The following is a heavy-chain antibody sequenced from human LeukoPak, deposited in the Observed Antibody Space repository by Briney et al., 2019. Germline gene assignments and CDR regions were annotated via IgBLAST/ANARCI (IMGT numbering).Heavy chain of an antibody. CDR3: SRESGAFSPFGY. CDR1: GGSIISYY. Sequence: SETLSLTCTVSGGSIISYYWSWIRQPPGKGLEWIGYIYYSGSTNSNPSLRSRVTISIDTSKNQFSLKLSSVTAADTAVYYCSRESGAFSPFGYWGQGTLVTVHS. V-gene: IGHV4-59*12. D-gene: IGHD1-26*01. CDR2: IYYSGST. J-gene: IGHJ4*02.